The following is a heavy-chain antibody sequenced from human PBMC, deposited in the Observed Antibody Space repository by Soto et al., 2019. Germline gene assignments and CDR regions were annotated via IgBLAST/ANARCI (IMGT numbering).Heavy chain of an antibody. Sequence: PXGSLLLSCAASGFTFISYSMNWVRQAPGEGLEWVSYISSSSSTIYYADSVKGRFTISRDNAKNSLYLQMNSLREEDTAVYYCARDGRHYDFWSGYPDYGMDVWGQGTTVTVSS. CDR2: ISSSSSTI. CDR1: GFTFISYS. D-gene: IGHD3-3*01. V-gene: IGHV3-48*02. CDR3: ARDGRHYDFWSGYPDYGMDV. J-gene: IGHJ6*02.